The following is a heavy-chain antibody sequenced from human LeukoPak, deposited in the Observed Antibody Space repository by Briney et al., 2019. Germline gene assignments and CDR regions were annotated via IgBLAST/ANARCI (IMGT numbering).Heavy chain of an antibody. D-gene: IGHD6-13*01. V-gene: IGHV3-23*01. CDR3: AKVADRIAAAGSVY. CDR1: GFTFSSYA. J-gene: IGHJ4*02. CDR2: ISGSGGST. Sequence: GGSLRLSCAASGFTFSSYAMSWVRQAPGKRLEWVSAISGSGGSTYYADSVKGRFTISRDNSKNTLYLQMNSLRAKDTAVYYCAKVADRIAAAGSVYWGQGTLVTVSS.